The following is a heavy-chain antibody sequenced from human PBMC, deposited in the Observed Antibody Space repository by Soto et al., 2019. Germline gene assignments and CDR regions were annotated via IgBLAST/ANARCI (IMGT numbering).Heavy chain of an antibody. Sequence: QMHLLESGGGLVKPGGSLRLSCEASGFTFSNHYMAWIRQAPGKGLEWVSYISTSGTSTFYADSVKGRFTISRDNAKDSLFLQMHSLRVDDTAVYFCARDGVLFRAGFDSWGQGTLVTVAS. CDR3: ARDGVLFRAGFDS. J-gene: IGHJ4*02. D-gene: IGHD3-3*01. CDR1: GFTFSNHY. CDR2: ISTSGTST. V-gene: IGHV3-11*01.